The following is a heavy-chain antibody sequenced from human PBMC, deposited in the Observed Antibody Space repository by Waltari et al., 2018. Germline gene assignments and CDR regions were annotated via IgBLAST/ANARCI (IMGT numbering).Heavy chain of an antibody. J-gene: IGHJ3*01. CDR1: GGSITSARHY. V-gene: IGHV4-39*01. CDR2: ISYSGTT. D-gene: IGHD5-12*01. Sequence: QLQLQESGPGLVKPSETVSLTCSVSGGSITSARHYWGWIRQPPGQGLEWIGTISYSGTTYNRPSLQSRVTISRDTSKNQLSLKLDSVTASDTAVYYCATYIGASVGTASFDVWGQGTMVTVSS. CDR3: ATYIGASVGTASFDV.